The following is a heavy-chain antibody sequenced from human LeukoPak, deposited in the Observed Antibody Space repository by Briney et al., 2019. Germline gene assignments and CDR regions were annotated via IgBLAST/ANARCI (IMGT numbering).Heavy chain of an antibody. D-gene: IGHD3-16*01. Sequence: GGSLRLSCSASGFTFSSYGMHWVRQAPGKGLEWVSFIRYDGSKNYFADSVKGRFTISRDNSKNTLYLQMNTLRAEDTAVYYCAKGDLYVGFDYWGQGTLVTVSS. J-gene: IGHJ4*02. CDR3: AKGDLYVGFDY. CDR1: GFTFSSYG. CDR2: IRYDGSKN. V-gene: IGHV3-30*02.